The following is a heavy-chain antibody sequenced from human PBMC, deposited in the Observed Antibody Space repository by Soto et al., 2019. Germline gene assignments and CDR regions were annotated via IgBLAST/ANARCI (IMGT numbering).Heavy chain of an antibody. CDR2: IKSKTDGGTT. Sequence: GGSLRLSCAASGFTFSNAWMSWVRQAPGKGLEWVGRIKSKTDGGTTDYAAPVKGRFTISRDDSKSTLYLQMNSLKTEDTAVYYCTTLPLITIFGVVNYYGMDVWGQGTTVTVSS. CDR3: TTLPLITIFGVVNYYGMDV. D-gene: IGHD3-3*01. CDR1: GFTFSNAW. V-gene: IGHV3-15*01. J-gene: IGHJ6*02.